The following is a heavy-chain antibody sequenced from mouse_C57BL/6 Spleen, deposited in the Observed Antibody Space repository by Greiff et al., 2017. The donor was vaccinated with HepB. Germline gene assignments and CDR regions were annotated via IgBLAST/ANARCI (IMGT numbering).Heavy chain of an antibody. D-gene: IGHD2-12*01. CDR3: AREKVAYYRGYFDY. V-gene: IGHV1-72*01. CDR1: GYTFTSYW. J-gene: IGHJ2*01. Sequence: VQLQQPGAELVKPGASVKLSCKASGYTFTSYWMHWVKQRPGRGLEWIGRIDPNSGGTKYNEKFKSKATLTVDKPSSTAYMQLSRLTSEDSAVYYCAREKVAYYRGYFDYWGQGTTLTVSS. CDR2: IDPNSGGT.